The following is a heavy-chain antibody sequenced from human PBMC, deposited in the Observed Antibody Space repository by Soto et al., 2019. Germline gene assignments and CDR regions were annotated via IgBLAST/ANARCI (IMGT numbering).Heavy chain of an antibody. J-gene: IGHJ4*02. CDR3: ASSPPTGYYYGSGSYYTPYYFDY. Sequence: GGSLRLSCAASGFTVSSDYMSWVRQAPGKGLEWVSVIYSGGSTYYADSVKGRFTISRDNSKNTLYLQMNSLRAEDTAVYYCASSPPTGYYYGSGSYYTPYYFDYWGQGTLVTVSS. V-gene: IGHV3-53*01. CDR1: GFTVSSDY. D-gene: IGHD3-10*01. CDR2: IYSGGST.